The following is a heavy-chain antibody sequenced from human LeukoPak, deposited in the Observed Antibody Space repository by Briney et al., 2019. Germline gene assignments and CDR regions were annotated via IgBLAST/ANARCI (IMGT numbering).Heavy chain of an antibody. Sequence: SETLSLTCTVSGGSISSSSYYWGWIRQPPGKGLEWIGSIYYSGSTYYNPSLKSRVTISVDTSKNQFYLKLSSVTAADTAVYYCARESPGRNWNDHCGAFDIWGQGTMVTVSS. V-gene: IGHV4-39*07. D-gene: IGHD1-1*01. J-gene: IGHJ3*02. CDR2: IYYSGST. CDR3: ARESPGRNWNDHCGAFDI. CDR1: GGSISSSSYY.